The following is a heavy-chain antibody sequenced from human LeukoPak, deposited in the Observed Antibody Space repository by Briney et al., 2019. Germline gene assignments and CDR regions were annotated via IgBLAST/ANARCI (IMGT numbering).Heavy chain of an antibody. V-gene: IGHV4-4*07. J-gene: IGHJ4*02. Sequence: SETLSLTCTVSGGSISSYYWSWIRQPAGKGLEWIGRIYTSGSTNYNPSLKSRVTMSVDTSKNQLSLKLSSVTAADTAVYYCAGAVVNSLGDYFDYWGQGTLVTVSS. CDR3: AGAVVNSLGDYFDY. CDR2: IYTSGST. CDR1: GGSISSYY. D-gene: IGHD3-16*01.